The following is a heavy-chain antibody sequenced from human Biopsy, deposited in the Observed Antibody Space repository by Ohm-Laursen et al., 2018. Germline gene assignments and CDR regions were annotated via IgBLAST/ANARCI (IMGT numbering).Heavy chain of an antibody. V-gene: IGHV4-34*08. Sequence: TLSLTCAVFGKTFSDYQWSWIRQPPGKGLEWIGQINQAGTTNYNPSLKSRVSISADASKYQFSLGLTSVTAADTAVYFCGNEVYGRDYWGLGARVTVSS. CDR3: GNEVYGRDY. CDR1: GKTFSDYQ. D-gene: IGHD4-17*01. CDR2: INQAGTT. J-gene: IGHJ4*02.